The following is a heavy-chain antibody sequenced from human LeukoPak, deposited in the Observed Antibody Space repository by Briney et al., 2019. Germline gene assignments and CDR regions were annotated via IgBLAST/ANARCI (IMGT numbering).Heavy chain of an antibody. V-gene: IGHV3-21*01. J-gene: IGHJ4*02. CDR2: ISSSSSYI. D-gene: IGHD3-9*01. Sequence: GGSLRLSCAASGFIFSSYSMNWVRQAPGKGLEWVSSISSSSSYIYYADSVKGRFTISRDNAKNSLYLQMNSLRAEDTAVYYCASENYDILTGSDYWGQGTLVTVSS. CDR1: GFIFSSYS. CDR3: ASENYDILTGSDY.